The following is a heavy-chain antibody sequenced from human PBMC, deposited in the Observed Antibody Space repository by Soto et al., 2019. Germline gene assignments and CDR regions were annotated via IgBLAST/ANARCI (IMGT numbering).Heavy chain of an antibody. Sequence: SETLSLTCAVSGGSISSGGYSWSWIRQPPEKGLNYIGYIYHSGSTYYNPSLKSRVTISVDRSKNQFSLKLSSVTAADTAVYYCARVRSGWGIDYWGQGTLVTVSS. J-gene: IGHJ4*02. CDR2: IYHSGST. CDR3: ARVRSGWGIDY. D-gene: IGHD6-19*01. CDR1: GGSISSGGYS. V-gene: IGHV4-30-2*01.